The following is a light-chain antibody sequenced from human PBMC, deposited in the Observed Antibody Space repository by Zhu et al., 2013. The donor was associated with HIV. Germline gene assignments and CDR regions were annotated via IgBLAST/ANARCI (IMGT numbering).Light chain of an antibody. Sequence: EIVLTQSPVTLSLSPGERATLSCRASQSVANSLAWYQQKPGQAPRVLIHSSSKRATGIPDRFSGSGSGTEFSLSISRLEPEDFGLYYCQQYGSSFTWTFGQGTKVEMK. CDR2: SSS. CDR3: QQYGSSFTWT. V-gene: IGKV3-20*01. J-gene: IGKJ1*01. CDR1: QSVANS.